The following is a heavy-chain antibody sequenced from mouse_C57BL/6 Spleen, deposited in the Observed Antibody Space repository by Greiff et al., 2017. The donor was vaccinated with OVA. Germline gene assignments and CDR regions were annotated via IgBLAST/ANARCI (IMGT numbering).Heavy chain of an antibody. CDR1: GYTFTSYG. CDR3: ARSTTVVARGCAMDY. Sequence: LVESGAELARPGASVKLSCKASGYTFTSYGISWVKQRTGQGLEWIGEIYPRSGNTYYNEKFKGKATLTADKSSSTAYMELRSLTSEDSAVYFCARSTTVVARGCAMDYWGQGTSVTVSS. V-gene: IGHV1-81*01. D-gene: IGHD1-1*01. J-gene: IGHJ4*01. CDR2: IYPRSGNT.